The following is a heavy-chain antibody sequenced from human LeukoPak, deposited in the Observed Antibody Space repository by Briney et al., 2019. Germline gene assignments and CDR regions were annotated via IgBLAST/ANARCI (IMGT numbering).Heavy chain of an antibody. CDR1: GFTFSSYA. V-gene: IGHV3-30-3*01. CDR3: ASGGDSS. CDR2: ISYDGSNK. J-gene: IGHJ5*02. Sequence: GGSLRLSCAASGFTFSSYAMHWVRQAPGKGLEWVAVISYDGSNKYYADSVKGRFTISRDNSKNTLYLQMNSLGAEDTAVYYCASGGDSSWGQGTLVTVSS. D-gene: IGHD5-18*01.